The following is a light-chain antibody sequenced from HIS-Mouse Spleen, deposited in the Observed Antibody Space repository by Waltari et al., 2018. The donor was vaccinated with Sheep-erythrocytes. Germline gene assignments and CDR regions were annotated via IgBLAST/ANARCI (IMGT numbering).Light chain of an antibody. V-gene: IGLV2-11*01. CDR2: DVS. CDR3: CSYAGSYTLV. CDR1: SSDVGGYNY. Sequence: QSALTQPRSVSGSPGQSVTISCTGTSSDVGGYNYVSWYQHHPGKAPKLMISDVSKRPSGVPERFSGSKSGNTASLAISGLQAEDEADYYCCSYAGSYTLVFGGGTKLTVL. J-gene: IGLJ2*01.